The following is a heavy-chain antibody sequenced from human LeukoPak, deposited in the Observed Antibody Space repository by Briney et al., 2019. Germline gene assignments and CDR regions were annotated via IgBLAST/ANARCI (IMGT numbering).Heavy chain of an antibody. J-gene: IGHJ6*03. V-gene: IGHV4-4*07. CDR1: GGSITSFY. CDR3: ARGQWELLRYNYIDV. D-gene: IGHD1-26*01. CDR2: IDTSGST. Sequence: PSETLSLTCTVSGGSITSFYWNWIRQPAGKGLGWIGRIDTSGSTNYNPSLRSRVTMSVDTSKNQFSLRLSSVTAAHTAVYYCARGQWELLRYNYIDVWGKGTTVTVSS.